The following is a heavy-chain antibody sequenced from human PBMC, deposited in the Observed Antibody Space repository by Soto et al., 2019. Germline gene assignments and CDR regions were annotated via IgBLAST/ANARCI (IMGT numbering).Heavy chain of an antibody. CDR2: MNHSGYS. CDR1: GGTFRRFY. CDR3: ARGHDSSSYSFLQY. D-gene: IGHD6-13*01. Sequence: ASETLSLTCDVYGGTFRRFYWSWIRQPPGKGLEWIGEMNHSGYSNYNPSLKSRAAISVDTSKNQVSLRVNSVTAADTAVYFCARGHDSSSYSFLQYWGQGTLVTVSS. V-gene: IGHV4-34*01. J-gene: IGHJ1*01.